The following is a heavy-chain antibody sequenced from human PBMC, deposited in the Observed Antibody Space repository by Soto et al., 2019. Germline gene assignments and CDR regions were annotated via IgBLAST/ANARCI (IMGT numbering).Heavy chain of an antibody. V-gene: IGHV1-24*01. Sequence: EASVKVSCKVSGYTLTELSMHWVRQAPGKGLEWMGGFDPEDGETIYAQKFQGRVTMTEDTSTDTAYMELSSLRSEDTAVYYCASHGYTAMGEFDYWGQGTLVTLSS. D-gene: IGHD5-18*01. CDR1: GYTLTELS. J-gene: IGHJ4*02. CDR2: FDPEDGET. CDR3: ASHGYTAMGEFDY.